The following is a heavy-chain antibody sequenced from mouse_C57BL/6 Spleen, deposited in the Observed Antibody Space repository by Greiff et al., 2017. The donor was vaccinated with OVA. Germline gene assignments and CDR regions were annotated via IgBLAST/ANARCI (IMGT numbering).Heavy chain of an antibody. CDR1: GYAFTNYL. CDR3: ARGRYGKIDY. V-gene: IGHV1-54*01. D-gene: IGHD1-1*01. J-gene: IGHJ2*01. Sequence: QVQLQQSGAELVRPGTSVKVSCKASGYAFTNYLIEWVKQRPGQGLEWIGVINPGSGGTNYNEKFKGKATLTADKSSSTAYRQLSSLTSENSAVYFCARGRYGKIDYWGQGTTLTVSS. CDR2: INPGSGGT.